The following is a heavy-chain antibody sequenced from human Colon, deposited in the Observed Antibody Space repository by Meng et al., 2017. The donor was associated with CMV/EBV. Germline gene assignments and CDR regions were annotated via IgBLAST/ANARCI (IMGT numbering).Heavy chain of an antibody. J-gene: IGHJ6*02. CDR1: GFTFSSYW. V-gene: IGHV3-7*01. CDR2: IKQDGSEK. Sequence: GESLKISCAASGFTFSSYWMSWVRQAPGKGLEWVANIKQDGSEKYYVDSVKGRFTISRDNAKNSLYLQMNSLRAEDTAVYYCAREGHNYYCGMDVWGQGTTVTVSS. CDR3: AREGHNYYCGMDV.